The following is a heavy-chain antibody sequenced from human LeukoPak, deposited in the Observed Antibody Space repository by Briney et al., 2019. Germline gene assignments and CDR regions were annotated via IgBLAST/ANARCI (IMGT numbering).Heavy chain of an antibody. Sequence: PSETLSLTCTVSGGSISSYYWSWIRQPAGKGLEWIGRIYTSGSTNYNPSLKSRVTMSVDMSKNQFSLKLSSVTAADTAVYYCARDCSAAYYYGSGYNWFDPWGQGTLVTVSS. V-gene: IGHV4-4*07. CDR1: GGSISSYY. D-gene: IGHD3-10*01. J-gene: IGHJ5*02. CDR3: ARDCSAAYYYGSGYNWFDP. CDR2: IYTSGST.